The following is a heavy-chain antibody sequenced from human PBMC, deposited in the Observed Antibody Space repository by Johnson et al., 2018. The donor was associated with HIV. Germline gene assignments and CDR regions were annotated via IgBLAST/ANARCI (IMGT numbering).Heavy chain of an antibody. J-gene: IGHJ3*02. CDR1: GFTFDDYG. V-gene: IGHV3-20*04. Sequence: VHLVESGGGAVQPGGSLRLSCAASGFTFDDYGMSWVRQAPGKGLEWVSGIYWNGGRTSYADSVKGRSTISRDNSKNTLYLQMNSLRAEDTAVYYCAREREDYGLDIWGQGTMVTVSS. CDR3: AREREDYGLDI. D-gene: IGHD4/OR15-4a*01. CDR2: IYWNGGRT.